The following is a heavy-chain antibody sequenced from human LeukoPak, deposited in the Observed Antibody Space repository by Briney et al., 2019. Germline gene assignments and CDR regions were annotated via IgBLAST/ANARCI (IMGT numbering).Heavy chain of an antibody. J-gene: IGHJ4*02. CDR2: ISAYNGNT. V-gene: IGHV1-18*01. D-gene: IGHD5-24*01. CDR1: GYTFTSYD. Sequence: GASVKVSCKASGYTFTSYDISWVRQAPGQGLEWMGWISAYNGNTNYAQKFQGRVTMTRDTSISTAYMELSRLRSDDTAVYYCARDVEMATIKDYWGQGTLVTVSS. CDR3: ARDVEMATIKDY.